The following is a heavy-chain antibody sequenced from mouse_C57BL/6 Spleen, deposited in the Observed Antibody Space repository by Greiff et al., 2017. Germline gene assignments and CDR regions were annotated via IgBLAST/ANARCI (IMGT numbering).Heavy chain of an antibody. CDR3: ARSDYEGYAMDY. Sequence: VQLKQSGPELVKPGASVKISCKASGYSFTDYNMNWVKQSDGKSLEWIGVINPNYGPTSYNQKFKGKATLTVDQSSSTAYMQLNSLTSEDSAVYYCARSDYEGYAMDYWGQGTSVTVSS. J-gene: IGHJ4*01. CDR1: GYSFTDYN. V-gene: IGHV1-39*01. CDR2: INPNYGPT. D-gene: IGHD2-4*01.